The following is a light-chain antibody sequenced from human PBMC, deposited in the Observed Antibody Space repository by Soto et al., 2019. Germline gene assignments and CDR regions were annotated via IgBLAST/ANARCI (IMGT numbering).Light chain of an antibody. CDR3: QVWDSSRGV. CDR1: NIATKN. CDR2: DDR. Sequence: SYELTQPPSVSVAPGQTARITCGRSNIATKNVHWYQQQPGQAPVLVIYDDRDRPSGIPERFSGSNSGSTATLTISSVEAGDEADYYCQVWDSSRGVFGGGTKLTVL. V-gene: IGLV3-21*02. J-gene: IGLJ3*02.